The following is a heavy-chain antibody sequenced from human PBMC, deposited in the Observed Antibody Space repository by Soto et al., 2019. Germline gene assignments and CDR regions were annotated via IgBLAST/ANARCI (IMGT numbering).Heavy chain of an antibody. CDR1: GFTFSNSI. Sequence: PGGSLSLSCAASGFTFSNSIINWVRQAPGQGLEWVSSISGSSDFLYYADSVKGRFTISRDTATNSLYLQMNSLRAEDTAVYYCATSTWYAFDIWGQGTMVTVSS. D-gene: IGHD6-13*01. J-gene: IGHJ3*02. V-gene: IGHV3-21*01. CDR3: ATSTWYAFDI. CDR2: ISGSSDFL.